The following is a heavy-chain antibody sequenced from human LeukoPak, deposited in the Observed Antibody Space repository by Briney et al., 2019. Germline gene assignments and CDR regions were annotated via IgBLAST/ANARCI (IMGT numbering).Heavy chain of an antibody. CDR3: ASRTPLGIAAAGSSAEYFQH. CDR1: GGSFSGYY. J-gene: IGHJ1*01. CDR2: INHSGST. D-gene: IGHD6-13*01. Sequence: SETLSLTCAVYGGSFSGYYWSWIRQPPGKGLEWIGEINHSGSTNYNPSPKSRVTISVDTSKNQFSLKLSSVTAADTAVYYCASRTPLGIAAAGSSAEYFQHWGQGTLVTVSS. V-gene: IGHV4-34*01.